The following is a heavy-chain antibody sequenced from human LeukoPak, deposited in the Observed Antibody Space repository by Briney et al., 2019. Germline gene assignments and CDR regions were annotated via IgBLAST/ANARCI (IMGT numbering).Heavy chain of an antibody. CDR2: ISGSGGST. D-gene: IGHD3-3*01. V-gene: IGHV3-23*01. CDR1: GFTFSSFA. CDR3: AKDLGRFLEWLWPDAFDI. J-gene: IGHJ3*02. Sequence: PGGSLRLSCAASGFTFSSFAMSWVRQAPGKGLEWVSAISGSGGSTYYADSVKGRFTISRDNSKNTLYLQMNSLRAEDTAVYYCAKDLGRFLEWLWPDAFDIWGQGTMVTVSS.